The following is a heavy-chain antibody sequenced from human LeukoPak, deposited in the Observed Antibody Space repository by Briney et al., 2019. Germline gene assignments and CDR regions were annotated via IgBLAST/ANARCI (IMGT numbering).Heavy chain of an antibody. J-gene: IGHJ6*02. CDR3: ATGAYCGGDCYHYGMDV. CDR1: GYTLTELS. V-gene: IGHV1-24*01. CDR2: FDPEDGET. D-gene: IGHD2-21*01. Sequence: ASVKVSCKVSGYTLTELSMHWVRQAPGKGLEWMGGFDPEDGETIYAQKFQGRVTMTEDTSTDTAYMELSSLRSEDTAVHYCATGAYCGGDCYHYGMDVWGQGTTVTVSS.